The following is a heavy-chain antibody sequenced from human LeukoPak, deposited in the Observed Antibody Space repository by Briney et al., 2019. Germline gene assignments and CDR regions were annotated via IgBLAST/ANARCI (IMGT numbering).Heavy chain of an antibody. CDR2: INGNNGTI. Sequence: TGGSLRLPCAASGFTFSDYYMSWFRQAPGKGLEWLSYINGNNGTIYYADSVRGRFTISRDNAKNSVYLQMNSLRGEDTAVYYCVRAYSRGYSDDFDYWGQGTLVTVSS. J-gene: IGHJ4*02. D-gene: IGHD3-22*01. V-gene: IGHV3-11*01. CDR3: VRAYSRGYSDDFDY. CDR1: GFTFSDYY.